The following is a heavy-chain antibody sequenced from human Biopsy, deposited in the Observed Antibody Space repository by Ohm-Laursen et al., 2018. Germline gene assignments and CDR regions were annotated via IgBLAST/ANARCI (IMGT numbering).Heavy chain of an antibody. J-gene: IGHJ6*02. Sequence: SLRLSCAASGFTFGDAWMSWIRQAPGKGLEWVGRIKSKFDGETTDYAASVKGRFIISRDDSKSTLFLQMNSLKVEDTGVYFCSTGGGDFYYNGMDVWGQGTTVTVSS. D-gene: IGHD3-16*01. CDR3: STGGGDFYYNGMDV. CDR1: GFTFGDAW. CDR2: IKSKFDGETT. V-gene: IGHV3-15*01.